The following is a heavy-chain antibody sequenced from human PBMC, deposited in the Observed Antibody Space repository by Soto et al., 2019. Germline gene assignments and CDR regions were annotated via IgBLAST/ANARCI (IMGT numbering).Heavy chain of an antibody. CDR2: IYWDDDK. J-gene: IGHJ4*02. V-gene: IGHV2-5*02. CDR3: AHRGSYYGSGSYYKGYYFDY. Sequence: QITLKESGPPLVNPTQTLTLTCTFSGFSLSTSGVGVGWIRQPPGKALEWLALIYWDDDKRYSPSLKSRLTITKDTSKNQVVLTMTNMDPVDTATYYCAHRGSYYGSGSYYKGYYFDYWGQGTLVTVSS. D-gene: IGHD3-10*01. CDR1: GFSLSTSGVG.